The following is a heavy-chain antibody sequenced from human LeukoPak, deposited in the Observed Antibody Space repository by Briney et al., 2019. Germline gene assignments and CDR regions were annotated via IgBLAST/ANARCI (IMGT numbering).Heavy chain of an antibody. CDR1: GFTFSDYY. CDR3: AGGLVGANRPVDY. J-gene: IGHJ4*02. V-gene: IGHV3-11*05. D-gene: IGHD1-26*01. Sequence: GGSLRLSCAASGFTFSDYYLTWIRQAPGKGLEWVSYISSSSSYTNYADSVKGRFTISRDNAKNSLYLQMNSLRAEDTAVYYCAGGLVGANRPVDYWGQGTLVIVSS. CDR2: ISSSSSYT.